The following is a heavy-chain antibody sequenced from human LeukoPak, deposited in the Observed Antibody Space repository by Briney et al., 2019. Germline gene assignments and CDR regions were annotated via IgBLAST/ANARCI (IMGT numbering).Heavy chain of an antibody. CDR1: GYTFTSYG. D-gene: IGHD3-3*01. CDR3: AWSRYYVSFYYMDV. V-gene: IGHV1-18*01. CDR2: ISAYNGNT. Sequence: GASVKVSCKASGYTFTSYGISWVRQAPGQGLEWMGWISAYNGNTNYARKLQGRVTMTTDTSTSTAYMELRSLRSDDTAVYYCAWSRYYVSFYYMDVWGKGTTVTVSS. J-gene: IGHJ6*03.